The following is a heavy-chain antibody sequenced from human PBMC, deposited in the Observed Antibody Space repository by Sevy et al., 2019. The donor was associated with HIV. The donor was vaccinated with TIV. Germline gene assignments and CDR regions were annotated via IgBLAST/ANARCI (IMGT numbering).Heavy chain of an antibody. V-gene: IGHV1-18*01. CDR3: ARAPSGSQGPGQYFHH. CDR1: GYTFTSYG. Sequence: ASVKVSCKASGYTFTSYGISWVRQAPGQGLEWMGWISAYNGNTNYAQKLQGRVTMTTGTSTSTAYMELRSLRSDDTAVYYCARAPSGSQGPGQYFHHWGQGTLVTVSS. J-gene: IGHJ1*01. CDR2: ISAYNGNT. D-gene: IGHD1-26*01.